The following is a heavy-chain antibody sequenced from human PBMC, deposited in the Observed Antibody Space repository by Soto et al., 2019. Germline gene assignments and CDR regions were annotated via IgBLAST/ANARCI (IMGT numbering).Heavy chain of an antibody. V-gene: IGHV1-69*13. Sequence: ASVKVSCKASGDTFSSYAISWVRQAPGQGLEWMGGIIPIFGTANYAQKFQGRVTITADESTSTAYMELSSLRSEDTAVYYCARDGSGYRSRASPMDVWGQGTTVTVSS. J-gene: IGHJ6*02. D-gene: IGHD3-22*01. CDR1: GDTFSSYA. CDR3: ARDGSGYRSRASPMDV. CDR2: IIPIFGTA.